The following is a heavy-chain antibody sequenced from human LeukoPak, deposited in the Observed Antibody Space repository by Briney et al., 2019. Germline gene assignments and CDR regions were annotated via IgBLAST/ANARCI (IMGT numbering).Heavy chain of an antibody. CDR1: GYSFTSYW. J-gene: IGHJ3*02. CDR3: ARTSGGDDTNSEAFDI. CDR2: IDPRDSYI. D-gene: IGHD2-8*01. V-gene: IGHV5-10-1*01. Sequence: GESLKISCKGSGYSFTSYWISWVRQMPGKGLEWTGRIDPRDSYINSSPSFQGHVTISADKSITTAYLQWSSLKASDTAMYYCARTSGGDDTNSEAFDIWGQGTMVTVSS.